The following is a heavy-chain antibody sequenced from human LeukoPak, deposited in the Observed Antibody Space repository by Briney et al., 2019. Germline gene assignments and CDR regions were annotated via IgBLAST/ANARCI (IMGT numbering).Heavy chain of an antibody. J-gene: IGHJ4*02. Sequence: SETLSLACTVSGGSISSYYWSWIRQPAGKGLEWIGRIYTSGSTNYNPSLKSRVTMSVDTSKNQFSLKLSSVTAADTAAYYCARGYSSGWYGYYFDYWGQGTLVTVSS. CDR3: ARGYSSGWYGYYFDY. CDR2: IYTSGST. CDR1: GGSISSYY. D-gene: IGHD6-19*01. V-gene: IGHV4-4*07.